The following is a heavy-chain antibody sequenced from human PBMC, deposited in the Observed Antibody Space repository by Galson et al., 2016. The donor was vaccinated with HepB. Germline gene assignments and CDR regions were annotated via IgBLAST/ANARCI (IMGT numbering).Heavy chain of an antibody. CDR2: INRGGDKT. CDR3: EKDHERGEYFYGMDV. V-gene: IGHV3-23*01. J-gene: IGHJ6*02. D-gene: IGHD3-10*01. CDR1: GFTFSRDA. Sequence: SLRLSCAGSGFTFSRDAINRVRQAPGKGLEWISGINRGGDKTYYADSVTGRFTISRDNSKNTLYVRMKSLRAEDTAVDYCEKDHERGEYFYGMDVLGQGTTVTVS.